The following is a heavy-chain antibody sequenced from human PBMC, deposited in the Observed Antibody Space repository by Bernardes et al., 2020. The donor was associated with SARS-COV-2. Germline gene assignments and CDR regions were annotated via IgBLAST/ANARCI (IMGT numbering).Heavy chain of an antibody. CDR3: AKSDTVPVPGPMNTYYFDY. CDR1: GYTFTNHD. Sequence: ASVKVSCKAFGYTFTNHDMHWVRQAPGQGLEWMGWINPNSGYRGCTNYAQNFQGRITLTGDTFSSTAFMELSGLTSDDTAVYYCAKSDTVPVPGPMNTYYFDYWGQRNLVTVSS. J-gene: IGHJ4*02. D-gene: IGHD2-2*01. V-gene: IGHV1-2*02. CDR2: INPNSGYRGCT.